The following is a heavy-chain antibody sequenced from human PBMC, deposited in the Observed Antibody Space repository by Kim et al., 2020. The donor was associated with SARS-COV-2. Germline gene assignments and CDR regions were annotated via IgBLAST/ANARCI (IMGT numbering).Heavy chain of an antibody. D-gene: IGHD3-22*01. Sequence: SETLSLTCTVSGGSISSYYWSWIRQPPGKGLEWIGYIYYSGSTNYNPSLKSRVTISVDTSKNQFPLKLSSVTAADTAVYYCARVKWLRGYFDYWGQGTLVTVSS. CDR3: ARVKWLRGYFDY. CDR2: IYYSGST. V-gene: IGHV4-59*01. J-gene: IGHJ4*02. CDR1: GGSISSYY.